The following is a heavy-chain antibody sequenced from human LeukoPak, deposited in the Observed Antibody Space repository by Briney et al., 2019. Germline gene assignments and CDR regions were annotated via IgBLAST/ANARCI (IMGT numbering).Heavy chain of an antibody. V-gene: IGHV4-4*02. Sequence: SETLSLTCAVSGGSISSSNWWSWVRQPPGKGLEWIGEINHSGSTNYNPSLKSRVTISVDTSKNQFSLKLSSVTAADTAVYYCARHEYDYVWGSYRSWYFDYWGQGTLVTVSS. CDR1: GGSISSSNW. CDR2: INHSGST. J-gene: IGHJ4*02. CDR3: ARHEYDYVWGSYRSWYFDY. D-gene: IGHD3-16*02.